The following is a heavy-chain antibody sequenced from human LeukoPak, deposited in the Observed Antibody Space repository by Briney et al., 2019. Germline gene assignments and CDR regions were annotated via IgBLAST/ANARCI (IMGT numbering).Heavy chain of an antibody. Sequence: PSETLSLTCAVYGGSFSGYYWSWIRQPPGKGLEWIGEINHSGSTNYNPSLKSRVTISVDTSKNQFSLKLSSVTAADTAMYYCARGTKQWLVRYYYYYMDVWGKGTTVTVSS. CDR3: ARGTKQWLVRYYYYYMDV. CDR2: INHSGST. D-gene: IGHD6-19*01. V-gene: IGHV4-34*01. J-gene: IGHJ6*03. CDR1: GGSFSGYY.